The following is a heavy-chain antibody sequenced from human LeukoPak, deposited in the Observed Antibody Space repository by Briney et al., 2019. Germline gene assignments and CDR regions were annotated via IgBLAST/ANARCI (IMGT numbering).Heavy chain of an antibody. D-gene: IGHD1-26*01. CDR2: ISGDGGST. CDR3: VRESERSGWFDH. Sequence: GGSLRLSCAAPGLITDDYAIHWVRQAPGKGLEWVSLISGDGGSTFYADSVRGRFTISRDNSKNPLSLQMSSLRSEDTALYFCVRESERSGWFDHWGQGTLVTVSS. CDR1: GLITDDYA. V-gene: IGHV3-43*02. J-gene: IGHJ5*02.